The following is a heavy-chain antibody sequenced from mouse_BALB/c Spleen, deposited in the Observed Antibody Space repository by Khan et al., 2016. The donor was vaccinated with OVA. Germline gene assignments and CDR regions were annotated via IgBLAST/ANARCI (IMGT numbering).Heavy chain of an antibody. V-gene: IGHV9-3-1*01. D-gene: IGHD6-1*01. CDR2: INTSTGEP. CDR1: GYTFTNYG. Sequence: QIQLVQSGPELKKPGETVKISCKASGYTFTNYGMNWVKQAPGKGLKWMGWINTSTGEPTYADDFKGRFAFSLETSANTAYLQINNLKNEDTATYFCASSASYWFFDVWGAGTTVTVSA. J-gene: IGHJ1*01. CDR3: ASSASYWFFDV.